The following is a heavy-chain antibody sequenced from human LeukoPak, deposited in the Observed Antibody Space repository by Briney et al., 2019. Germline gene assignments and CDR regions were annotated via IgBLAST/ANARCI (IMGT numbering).Heavy chain of an antibody. J-gene: IGHJ4*02. CDR2: ISPIFGTA. Sequence: SVKVSCKASGGTFSSYAISWVRQAPGQGLEWMGGISPIFGTANYAQKFQGRVTITADKSTSTAYMELSSLRSADTAVYYCARDREVVVPGANDYWGQGTLVTVSS. D-gene: IGHD2-2*01. CDR3: ARDREVVVPGANDY. CDR1: GGTFSSYA. V-gene: IGHV1-69*06.